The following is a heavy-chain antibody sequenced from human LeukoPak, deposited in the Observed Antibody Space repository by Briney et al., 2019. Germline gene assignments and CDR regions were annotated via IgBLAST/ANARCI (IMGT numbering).Heavy chain of an antibody. J-gene: IGHJ6*03. CDR1: GGSISSSSFY. D-gene: IGHD3-10*01. Sequence: SETLSLTCTVSGGSISSSSFYWGWIRQSPGKGLEWIGSIYYSGITYYNPSLKSRITLSVDTSKNQFSLKLSSLTAADTAVYYRARGTGSGSYREGFYYYMDVWGKGTTVTVSS. V-gene: IGHV4-39*07. CDR3: ARGTGSGSYREGFYYYMDV. CDR2: IYYSGIT.